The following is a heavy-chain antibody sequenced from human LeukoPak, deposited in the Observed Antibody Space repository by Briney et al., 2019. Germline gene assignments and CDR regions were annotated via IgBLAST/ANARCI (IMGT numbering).Heavy chain of an antibody. Sequence: PSETLSLTCTVSGGSIRSSSYYWGWIRQPPGKGLEWIGSIYYSGSTYYNASLKSRGTISVDTSKNQFSLKLSSVTAADTAVYYCARQAYSSNLGWFDPWGQGTLVTVSS. CDR2: IYYSGST. CDR3: ARQAYSSNLGWFDP. CDR1: GGSIRSSSYY. D-gene: IGHD6-13*01. J-gene: IGHJ5*02. V-gene: IGHV4-39*01.